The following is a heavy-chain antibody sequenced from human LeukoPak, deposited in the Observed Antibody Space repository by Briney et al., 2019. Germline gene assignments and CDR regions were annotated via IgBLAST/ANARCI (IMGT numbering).Heavy chain of an antibody. CDR3: ARDWYYYDSSGYYDY. CDR2: ISAYNGNT. D-gene: IGHD3-22*01. CDR1: GYTFTSYG. J-gene: IGHJ4*02. Sequence: ASVKVSCKASGYTFTSYGISWVRRAPGQGLEWMGWISAYNGNTNYAQKLQGRVTMTTDTSTSTAYMELRSLRSDDTAVYYCARDWYYYDSSGYYDYWGQGTLVTVSS. V-gene: IGHV1-18*01.